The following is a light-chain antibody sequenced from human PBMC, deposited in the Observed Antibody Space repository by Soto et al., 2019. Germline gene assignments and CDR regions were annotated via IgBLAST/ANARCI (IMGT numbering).Light chain of an antibody. J-gene: IGKJ1*01. CDR2: KAS. Sequence: DIQMTQSPSTLPASVGDRVTITCRASQSISSWLAWYQQKPRKAPKLLLYKASSLESGVPSRFSGSGSGTEFTLTISILQPEDFATYYCQQYGSYSRTFGQGTKVEIK. V-gene: IGKV1-5*03. CDR3: QQYGSYSRT. CDR1: QSISSW.